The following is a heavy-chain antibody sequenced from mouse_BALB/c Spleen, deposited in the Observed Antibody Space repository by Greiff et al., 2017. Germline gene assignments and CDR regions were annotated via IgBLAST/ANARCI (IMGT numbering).Heavy chain of an antibody. CDR2: INPDSSTI. V-gene: IGHV4-1*02. Sequence: EVKLLESGGGLVQPGGSLKLSCAASGFDFSRYWMSWVRQAPGKGLEWIGEINPDSSTINYTPSLKDKFIISRDNAKNTLYLQMSKVRSEDTALYYCARQYNGYWYFDVWGAGTTVTVSS. CDR3: ARQYNGYWYFDV. J-gene: IGHJ1*01. CDR1: GFDFSRYW. D-gene: IGHD5-1-1*01.